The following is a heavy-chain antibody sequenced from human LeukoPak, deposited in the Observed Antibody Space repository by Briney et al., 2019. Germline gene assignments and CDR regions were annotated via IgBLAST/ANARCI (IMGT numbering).Heavy chain of an antibody. V-gene: IGHV1-18*04. CDR3: ARDXDXXAVXGXXAXGDY. Sequence: AXGYTFTSYYMHWVRQAPGQGLEWMGWISAYNGNTNYAQKLQGRVTMTTDTSTSTAYMELRSLRCDETAVYYCARDXDXXAVXGXXAXGDYWGXGXLVTVSS. D-gene: IGHD6-19*01. CDR2: ISAYNGNT. J-gene: IGHJ4*02. CDR1: GYTFTSYY.